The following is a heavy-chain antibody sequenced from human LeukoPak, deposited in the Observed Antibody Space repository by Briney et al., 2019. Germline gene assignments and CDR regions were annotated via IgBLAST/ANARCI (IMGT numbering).Heavy chain of an antibody. J-gene: IGHJ4*02. Sequence: SETLSLTCIVSGDSISNYYWSWIRQPAGKGLEWIGRIYTSGSTNYNPSLKSRVTMSVDTSKNQFSLKLTSVTAADTAVYYCAREAAAGTFYFDYWGQGTLVTISS. CDR2: IYTSGST. CDR3: AREAAAGTFYFDY. CDR1: GDSISNYY. V-gene: IGHV4-4*07. D-gene: IGHD6-13*01.